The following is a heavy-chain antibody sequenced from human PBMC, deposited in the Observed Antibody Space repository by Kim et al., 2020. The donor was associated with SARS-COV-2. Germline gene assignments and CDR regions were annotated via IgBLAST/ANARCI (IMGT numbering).Heavy chain of an antibody. CDR2: IYYSGST. CDR1: GGSISSYY. Sequence: SETLSLTCTVSGGSISSYYWSWIRQPPGKGLEWIGYIYYSGSTNYNPSLKSRVTISVDTSKNQFSLKLSSVTAADTAVYYCARESAHGDWTDAFDIWGQETMVTVSS. D-gene: IGHD4-17*01. J-gene: IGHJ3*02. V-gene: IGHV4-59*01. CDR3: ARESAHGDWTDAFDI.